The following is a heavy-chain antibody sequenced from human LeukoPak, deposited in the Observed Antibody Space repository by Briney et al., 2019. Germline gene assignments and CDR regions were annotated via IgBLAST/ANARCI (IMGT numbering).Heavy chain of an antibody. CDR3: ARIYGRGAFDI. V-gene: IGHV4-34*01. CDR1: GGSFSGYY. D-gene: IGHD5-12*01. J-gene: IGHJ3*02. CDR2: INHSGST. Sequence: SETLSLTCAVCGGSFSGYYWSWIRQTPGKGLEWIGEINHSGSTNYNPSLKSRVTISVDTSKNQFSLKLSSVTAADTAVYYRARIYGRGAFDIWGQGTMVTVSS.